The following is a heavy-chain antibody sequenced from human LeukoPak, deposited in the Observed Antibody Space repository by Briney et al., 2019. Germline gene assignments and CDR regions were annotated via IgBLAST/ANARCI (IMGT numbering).Heavy chain of an antibody. Sequence: SETLSLTCAVYGGSFSGYYWSWIRQHPGKGLEWIGYIYYSGSTYYNPSLKSRVTISVDTSKNQFSLKLSSVTAADTAVYYCARAYSPLGAFDIWGQGTMVTVSS. J-gene: IGHJ3*02. V-gene: IGHV4-31*11. CDR1: GGSFSGYY. CDR3: ARAYSPLGAFDI. CDR2: IYYSGST. D-gene: IGHD2-21*01.